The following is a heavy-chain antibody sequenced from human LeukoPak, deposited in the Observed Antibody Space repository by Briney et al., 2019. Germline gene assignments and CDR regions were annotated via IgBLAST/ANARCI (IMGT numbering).Heavy chain of an antibody. J-gene: IGHJ4*02. CDR1: GGSISSSSYY. CDR2: IYYSGST. Sequence: SETLSLTCTVSGGSISSSSYYWGWIRQPPGKGLECIGSIYYSGSTYYNPSLKSRVTISVDTSKNQFSLKLSSVTAADTAVYYCARVWGADRPIEIDYWGQGTLVTVSS. D-gene: IGHD1-26*01. V-gene: IGHV4-39*07. CDR3: ARVWGADRPIEIDY.